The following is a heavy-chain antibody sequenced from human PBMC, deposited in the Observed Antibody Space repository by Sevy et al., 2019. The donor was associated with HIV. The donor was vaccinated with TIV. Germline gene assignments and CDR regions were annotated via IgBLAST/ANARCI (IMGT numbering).Heavy chain of an antibody. CDR1: GGSISSGGYY. Sequence: SETLSLTCTVSGGSISSGGYYWSWIRQHPGKGLEWIGYIYYSGSTYYNPSLKSRVTISVDTSKNQFSLKLSSVTAAETAVYYCARGTNGYSSGWYPYYFDYWGQGTLVTVSS. J-gene: IGHJ4*02. CDR2: IYYSGST. D-gene: IGHD6-19*01. V-gene: IGHV4-31*03. CDR3: ARGTNGYSSGWYPYYFDY.